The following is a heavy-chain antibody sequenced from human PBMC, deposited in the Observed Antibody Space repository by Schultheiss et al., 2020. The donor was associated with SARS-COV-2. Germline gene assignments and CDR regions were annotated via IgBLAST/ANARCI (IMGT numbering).Heavy chain of an antibody. CDR3: ARDHRVGDYGDYGTDY. CDR2: IYTSGST. D-gene: IGHD4-17*01. CDR1: GGSISSYY. J-gene: IGHJ4*02. Sequence: GSLRLSCTVSGGSISSYYWSWIRQPAGKGLEWIGRIYTSGSTNYNPSLKSRVTMSVDTSKNQFSLKLSSVTAADTAVYYCARDHRVGDYGDYGTDYWGQGTLVTVSS. V-gene: IGHV4-4*07.